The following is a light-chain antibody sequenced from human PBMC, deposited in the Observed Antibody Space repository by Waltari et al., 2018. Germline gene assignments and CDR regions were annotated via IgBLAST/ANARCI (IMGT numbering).Light chain of an antibody. V-gene: IGKV1-9*01. Sequence: IQLTQSQSSWSEFVGDRVTITSRASQGISCFLTCFQKKPGKAPNLLIYAAATLQSGVPSRFSGSGSGTEFTLTISSLQPEDFATYYCHQVNTYPLTFGGGTKVEIK. CDR2: AAA. J-gene: IGKJ4*01. CDR3: HQVNTYPLT. CDR1: QGISCF.